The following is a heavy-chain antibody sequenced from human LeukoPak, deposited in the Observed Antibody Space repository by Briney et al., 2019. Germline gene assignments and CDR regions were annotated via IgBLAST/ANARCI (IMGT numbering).Heavy chain of an antibody. Sequence: PGGSLRLSCAASGFTFSGYSMNWVRQAPGKGLEWVSSISSSSYIYYADSVTGRFTISRDNAKNSLYLQMNSLRAEDTAVYYCVRGGIVGADIDYWGQGTLVTVSS. CDR1: GFTFSGYS. D-gene: IGHD1-26*01. V-gene: IGHV3-21*01. CDR2: ISSSSYI. J-gene: IGHJ4*02. CDR3: VRGGIVGADIDY.